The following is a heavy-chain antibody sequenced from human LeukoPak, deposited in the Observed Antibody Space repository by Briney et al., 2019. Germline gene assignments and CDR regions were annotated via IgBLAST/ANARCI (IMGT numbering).Heavy chain of an antibody. CDR1: GGSISSYY. CDR2: IYYNGST. Sequence: SETLSLTCTVSGGSISSYYWSWIRQPPGKGLEWIGYIYYNGSTNYNPSLKSRVTISVDTSKNQFSLKLSSVTAADTAVYYCARVVVSTSYYYYYGMDVWGQGTTVTVSS. J-gene: IGHJ6*02. V-gene: IGHV4-59*01. CDR3: ARVVVSTSYYYYYGMDV. D-gene: IGHD3-22*01.